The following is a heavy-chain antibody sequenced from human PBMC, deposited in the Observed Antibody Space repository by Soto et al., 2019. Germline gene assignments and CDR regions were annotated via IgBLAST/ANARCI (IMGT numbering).Heavy chain of an antibody. CDR2: MSGSGSTI. J-gene: IGHJ4*02. V-gene: IGHV3-48*02. Sequence: EVQLVESGGGLVQPGGSLRLSCAASGFTFSTYTMNWVRQAPGKGLEWVSYMSGSGSTIYYADSVKGRFTTSRDNAKNSLYRQMHSLRDEDTALYYCAREGPVPPYYFSDDWGQGTLVTVSS. CDR1: GFTFSTYT. CDR3: AREGPVPPYYFSDD. D-gene: IGHD3-10*01.